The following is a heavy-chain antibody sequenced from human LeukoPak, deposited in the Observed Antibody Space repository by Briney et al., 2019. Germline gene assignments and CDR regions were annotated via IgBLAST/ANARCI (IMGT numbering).Heavy chain of an antibody. CDR1: GGTFSSYA. Sequence: GASVKVSCKASGGTFSSYAISWVRQAPGQGLEWMGGIIPIFGTTNYAQKFQGRVTITADESTSTAYMELSSLRSEDTAVYYCARGPARYCSSTSCYTAGAFDIWGQGTMVTVSS. CDR2: IIPIFGTT. J-gene: IGHJ3*02. CDR3: ARGPARYCSSTSCYTAGAFDI. V-gene: IGHV1-69*13. D-gene: IGHD2-2*02.